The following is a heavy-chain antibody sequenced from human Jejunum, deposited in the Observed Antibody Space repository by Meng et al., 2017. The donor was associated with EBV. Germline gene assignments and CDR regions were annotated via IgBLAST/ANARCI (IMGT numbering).Heavy chain of an antibody. J-gene: IGHJ4*02. V-gene: IGHV3-23*01. Sequence: EVQLLESGGGWVQPGGSLRLSCAAFGVTLSSYAMSGVRQAPGKGLEWVSSISGSGDNTYYADSLKGRFTISRDNSGNTLYLQMNSLRVEDTAVYFCACDAEGELGDYFDYWGQGTLVTVSS. CDR1: GVTLSSYA. CDR3: ACDAEGELGDYFDY. CDR2: ISGSGDNT. D-gene: IGHD7-27*01.